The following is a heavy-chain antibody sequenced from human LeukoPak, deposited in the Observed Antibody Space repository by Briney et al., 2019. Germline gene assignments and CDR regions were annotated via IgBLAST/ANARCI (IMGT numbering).Heavy chain of an antibody. CDR2: INPSGGYT. V-gene: IGHV1-46*01. CDR3: SRDFYGSGSARNDY. CDR1: GSALSSYY. J-gene: IGHJ4*02. Sequence: ASVKVSCKASGSALSSYYMHWVRQAPGQGLEWMGIINPSGGYTSYAQKFQGRVTMTRDTSTSTVYMELSSLRSEDTAVYYCSRDFYGSGSARNDYWGQGTLVTVSS. D-gene: IGHD3-10*01.